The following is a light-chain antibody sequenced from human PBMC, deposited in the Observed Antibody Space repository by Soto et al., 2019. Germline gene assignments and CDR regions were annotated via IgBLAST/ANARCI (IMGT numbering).Light chain of an antibody. CDR3: SSFTGFSTV. Sequence: QSALTQPPSAPGSPGQSVTISCTGTSSDIGASNFVSWYQQHPGEAPKLVIYEVTKRPSGVPDRFSGSMFGNTASLTVSGLQTEDEADYYCSSFTGFSTVFGSGTKVTVL. V-gene: IGLV2-8*01. CDR1: SSDIGASNF. J-gene: IGLJ1*01. CDR2: EVT.